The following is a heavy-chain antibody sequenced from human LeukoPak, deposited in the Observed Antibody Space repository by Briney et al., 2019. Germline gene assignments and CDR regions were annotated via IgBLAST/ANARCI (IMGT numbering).Heavy chain of an antibody. D-gene: IGHD6-19*01. CDR3: ARDKRPYSSGKGNWFDP. V-gene: IGHV4-34*01. CDR2: INHSGST. J-gene: IGHJ5*02. Sequence: PSETLSLTCAVYGGSFSGYYWSWIRQPPGKGLEWIGEINHSGSTNYNPSLKSRVTISVDTSKNQFSLKLSSVTAADTAVYYCARDKRPYSSGKGNWFDPWGQGTLVTVSS. CDR1: GGSFSGYY.